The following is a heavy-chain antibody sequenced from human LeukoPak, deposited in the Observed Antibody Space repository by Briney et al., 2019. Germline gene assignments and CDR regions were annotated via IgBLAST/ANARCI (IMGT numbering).Heavy chain of an antibody. CDR2: IGTAGDT. J-gene: IGHJ3*02. CDR3: ARGPHDSDAFDI. CDR1: GFTFSSYD. Sequence: GGSLRLSCAASGFTFSSYDMHWVRQATGKGLEWVSAIGTAGDTYYPGSVKGRFTISRENAKNSLYLQMNSLRAGDTAVYHCARGPHDSDAFDIWGQGTMVTVSS. V-gene: IGHV3-13*01. D-gene: IGHD3-9*01.